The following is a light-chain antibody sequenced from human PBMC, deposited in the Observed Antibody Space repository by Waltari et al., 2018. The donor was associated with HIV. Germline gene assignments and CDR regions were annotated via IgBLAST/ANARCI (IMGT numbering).Light chain of an antibody. CDR3: QQYFTSPVT. J-gene: IGKJ2*01. Sequence: DIVMTQSPDSLAVSLGERATINCKSSQSIFYNSNNKNYLAWYQQKPGQPPKLLIYWASTRESGVPDRFSGSGSGTYFTLTISSLQAEDVAVYYCQQYFTSPVTFGQGTKREIK. CDR2: WAS. CDR1: QSIFYNSNNKNY. V-gene: IGKV4-1*01.